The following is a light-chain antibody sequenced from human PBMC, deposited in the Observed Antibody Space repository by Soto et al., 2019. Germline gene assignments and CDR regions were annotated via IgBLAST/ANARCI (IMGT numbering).Light chain of an antibody. CDR1: QSVSSN. V-gene: IGKV3-15*01. J-gene: IGKJ1*01. Sequence: EIVMTQSPATLSVTPGERATLSFRASQSVSSNLAWYQQKPGQAPRLLIYGASTRATGIPARFSGSGSGTEFTLTISSLQSEDFATYYCQQYKSFWTFGQGTKV. CDR3: QQYKSFWT. CDR2: GAS.